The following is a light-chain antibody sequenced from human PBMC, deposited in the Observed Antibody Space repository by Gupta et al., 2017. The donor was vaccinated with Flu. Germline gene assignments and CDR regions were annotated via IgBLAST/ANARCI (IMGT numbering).Light chain of an antibody. J-gene: IGKJ1*01. Sequence: GTLSLSPGERGTLSCRASQSVNSDHLAWYQQKVGQAPRLLIYGASRKAPGSPDSFSGSGSGTDFTLNISGVETEDFAVYFCQQYGNSPWTFGQGTKVDFK. V-gene: IGKV3-20*01. CDR2: GAS. CDR1: QSVNSDH. CDR3: QQYGNSPWT.